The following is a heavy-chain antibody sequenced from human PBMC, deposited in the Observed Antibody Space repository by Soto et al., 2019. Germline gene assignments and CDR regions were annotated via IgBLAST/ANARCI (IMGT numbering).Heavy chain of an antibody. D-gene: IGHD6-6*01. CDR3: ARDGIAARPIAWFDP. CDR1: GGTFSSYA. Sequence: QVQLVQSGAEVKKPGSSVKVSCKASGGTFSSYAISWVRQAPGQGLEWMGGIIPIFGTANYAQKFQGRVTLTADESTSTAYMELSSLRAEDTALYYCARDGIAARPIAWFDPWGQGTLVTVSS. J-gene: IGHJ5*02. CDR2: IIPIFGTA. V-gene: IGHV1-69*12.